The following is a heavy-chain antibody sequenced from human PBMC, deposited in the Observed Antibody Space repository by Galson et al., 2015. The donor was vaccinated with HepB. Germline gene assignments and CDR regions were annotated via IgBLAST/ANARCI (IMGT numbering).Heavy chain of an antibody. CDR3: TKDATMVQGLSDY. CDR2: ISGSGDGT. V-gene: IGHV3-23*01. CDR1: GFNFSTYA. Sequence: SLRLSCAASGFNFSTYAMTWVRQAPGRGLEWVSSISGSGDGTYYADSVRGRFTISRDNSKDTLYLQMDSLRAEDTAAYYCTKDATMVQGLSDYWGQGTLVSVSA. D-gene: IGHD3-10*01. J-gene: IGHJ4*02.